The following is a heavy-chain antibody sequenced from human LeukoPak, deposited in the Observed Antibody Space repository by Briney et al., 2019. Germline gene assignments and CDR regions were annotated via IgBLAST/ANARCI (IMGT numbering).Heavy chain of an antibody. J-gene: IGHJ4*02. D-gene: IGHD1-26*01. CDR1: GYTFTGYY. V-gene: IGHV1-2*02. Sequence: ASVKVSCKASGYTFTGYYMHWVRQAPGQGLEWMGWINPNSGGTNYAQKFQGRVTMTRDTSISTAYMELSRLRSHDTAVYYCPSDSGSPYYFDYWGQGTLVTVSS. CDR2: INPNSGGT. CDR3: PSDSGSPYYFDY.